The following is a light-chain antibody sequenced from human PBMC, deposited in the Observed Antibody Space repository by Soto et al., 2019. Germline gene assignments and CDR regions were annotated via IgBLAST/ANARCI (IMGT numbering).Light chain of an antibody. CDR3: VLYMGSGIWV. J-gene: IGLJ3*02. CDR1: SGSVSTSYY. Sequence: QTVVTQEPSFSVSPGGTVTLTCGLSSGSVSTSYYPRWYQQTPGQAPRTLIYSTNTRSSGVPDRFSGSSLGNKAALTITGAQADDESDYYCVLYMGSGIWVFGGGTQLTVL. V-gene: IGLV8-61*01. CDR2: STN.